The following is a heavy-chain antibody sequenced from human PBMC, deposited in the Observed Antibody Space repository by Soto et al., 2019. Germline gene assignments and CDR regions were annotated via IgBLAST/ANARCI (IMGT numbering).Heavy chain of an antibody. V-gene: IGHV3-9*01. D-gene: IGHD3-22*01. CDR1: GFTFDDYG. CDR3: AKEDFYDSRGYGKGGYYFDY. Sequence: PGGSLRLSCAASGFTFDDYGMDWVRQGPGKGLEWVARIDWNSGTIDYADSVKGRFTISRDNAKNSLYLQMNSLTTEDTAMYYCAKEDFYDSRGYGKGGYYFDYWGHGTLVTVSS. CDR2: IDWNSGTI. J-gene: IGHJ4*01.